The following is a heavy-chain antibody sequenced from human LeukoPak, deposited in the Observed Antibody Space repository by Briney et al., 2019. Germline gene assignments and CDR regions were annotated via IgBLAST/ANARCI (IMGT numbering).Heavy chain of an antibody. V-gene: IGHV1-18*01. J-gene: IGHJ5*02. D-gene: IGHD3-10*01. Sequence: ASVKVSCKASGYTFTSYGISWVRQAPGQGLEWMGWISAYNGNTNYAQKLQGRVTMTTDTSTSTAYMELRSLRSDDTAVYYCARVQPHTIPMVRGVIGWFDPWGQGTLVTVSS. CDR3: ARVQPHTIPMVRGVIGWFDP. CDR2: ISAYNGNT. CDR1: GYTFTSYG.